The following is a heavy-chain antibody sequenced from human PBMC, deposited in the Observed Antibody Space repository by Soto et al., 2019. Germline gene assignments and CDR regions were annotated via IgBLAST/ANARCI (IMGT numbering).Heavy chain of an antibody. CDR3: ARRISSGWYNGAFDI. V-gene: IGHV1-18*01. Sequence: ASVKVSCKASGYTFTSSGISWVRQAPGQGLEWMGWISAYNGNTNYAQKLQGRVTMTTDTPTTTAYMELRSLRSDDTAVYYCARRISSGWYNGAFDIWGKGTMVTVSS. CDR2: ISAYNGNT. J-gene: IGHJ3*02. D-gene: IGHD6-19*01. CDR1: GYTFTSSG.